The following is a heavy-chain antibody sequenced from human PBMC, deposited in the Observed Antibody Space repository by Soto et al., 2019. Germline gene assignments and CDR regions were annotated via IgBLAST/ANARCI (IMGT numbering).Heavy chain of an antibody. CDR2: IYWDDDK. V-gene: IGHV2-5*02. Sequence: QITLKESGPTLVKPTQTLTLTCTFSGFSLSTSGVDVGWIRQPPGKALEWLELIYWDDDKRYKPSLKIRLTITKGTSRNQVVLTMTNMDPLDTATYYCAHRRPYSNSPEYFFDYWGQGTLVTVSS. CDR1: GFSLSTSGVD. J-gene: IGHJ4*02. CDR3: AHRRPYSNSPEYFFDY. D-gene: IGHD6-6*01.